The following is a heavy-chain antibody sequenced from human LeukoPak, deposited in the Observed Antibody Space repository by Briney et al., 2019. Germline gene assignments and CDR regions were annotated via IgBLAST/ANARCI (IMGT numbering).Heavy chain of an antibody. V-gene: IGHV1-69*01. CDR1: GGTFSSYA. CDR3: ARDLGIAAARYGKPYYFDY. CDR2: IIPIFGTA. J-gene: IGHJ4*02. D-gene: IGHD6-13*01. Sequence: SVKVSCKASGGTFSSYAISWVRQAPGQGLEWMGGIIPIFGTANYAQKFQGRVTITADESTSTAYMELSSLRSEDTAVYYCARDLGIAAARYGKPYYFDYWGQGTLVTVSS.